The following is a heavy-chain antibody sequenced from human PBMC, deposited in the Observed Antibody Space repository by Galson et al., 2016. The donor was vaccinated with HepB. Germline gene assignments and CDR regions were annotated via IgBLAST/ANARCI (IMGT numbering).Heavy chain of an antibody. CDR1: GGTFSDYT. V-gene: IGHV1-69*08. Sequence: SVKVSCKASGGTFSDYTINWVRQAPGQGLGWMGKIIPMFASANYAQTFHGRVTISVDKSSNTVYMELSSLRSDDTALYYCAREDSERSRYYGMDVWGQGTPVTVS. CDR2: IIPMFASA. D-gene: IGHD1-1*01. J-gene: IGHJ6*02. CDR3: AREDSERSRYYGMDV.